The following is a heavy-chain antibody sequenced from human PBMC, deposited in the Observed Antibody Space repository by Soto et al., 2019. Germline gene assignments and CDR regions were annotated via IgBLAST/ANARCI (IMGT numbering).Heavy chain of an antibody. D-gene: IGHD4-17*01. CDR3: ASRILPYYTVTDLGYGMDV. J-gene: IGHJ6*02. Sequence: QVQLVQSGAEVKKPGSSVKVSCKASGGTFSSYAISWVRQAPGQGLEWMGGIIPICGTANYAQKFQGRVTITADESTSTAYMELSSLRAEETAVYYCASRILPYYTVTDLGYGMDVWGQGTTVTVSS. CDR1: GGTFSSYA. CDR2: IIPICGTA. V-gene: IGHV1-69*01.